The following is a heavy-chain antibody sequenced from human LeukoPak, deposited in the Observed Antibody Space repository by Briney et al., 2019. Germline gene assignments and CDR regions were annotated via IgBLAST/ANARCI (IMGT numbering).Heavy chain of an antibody. Sequence: GGSLRLSCAASGFTFSNYWMSWVRQSPGRGLEWVADIDRDGSAEYCVDSVGGRFTVSRDNAKNSLYLQIDSLRAEDTAVYYCARADNYGSILDYWGRGTLVTVSS. CDR1: GFTFSNYW. CDR3: ARADNYGSILDY. D-gene: IGHD3-10*01. V-gene: IGHV3-7*04. CDR2: IDRDGSAE. J-gene: IGHJ4*02.